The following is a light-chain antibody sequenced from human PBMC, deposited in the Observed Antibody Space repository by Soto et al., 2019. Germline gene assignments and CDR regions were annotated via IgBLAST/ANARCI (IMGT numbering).Light chain of an antibody. CDR2: EAT. V-gene: IGLV7-46*01. J-gene: IGLJ3*02. CDR3: LLSFSGDYVV. Sequence: QAVVTQEPSLTVSPGGTVTLTCGSNSGVVSGGHYPCWFQQKPGQAPRTLIYEATLKHPWTPARFSGFLLGGKAALTLSGAQPEDEAEYYCLLSFSGDYVVFGGGTKLTVL. CDR1: SGVVSGGHY.